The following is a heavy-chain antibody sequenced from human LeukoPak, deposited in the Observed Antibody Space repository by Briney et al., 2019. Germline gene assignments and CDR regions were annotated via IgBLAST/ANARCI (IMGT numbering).Heavy chain of an antibody. CDR3: ARSPTRDLLRYFDLGLDYYYYGMDV. CDR2: IIPIFGTA. V-gene: IGHV1-69*13. D-gene: IGHD3-9*01. CDR1: GGTFSSYA. J-gene: IGHJ6*02. Sequence: SVTVSCTASGGTFSSYAISWVRQAPGQGLEWMGGIIPIFGTANYAQKFQGRVTITADESTSTAYMELSSLRSEDTAVYYCARSPTRDLLRYFDLGLDYYYYGMDVWGQGTTVTVSS.